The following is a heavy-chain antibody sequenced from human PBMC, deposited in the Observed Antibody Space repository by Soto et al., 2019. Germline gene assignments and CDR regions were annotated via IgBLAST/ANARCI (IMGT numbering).Heavy chain of an antibody. CDR1: GGTFSSYT. V-gene: IGHV1-69*02. CDR3: ARRGYDGTYYFDY. Sequence: GASVKVSCKASGGTFSSYTISWVRQAPGQGLEWMGRIIPILGIANYAQKFQGRVTITADKSTSTAYMELSSLRSEDTAVYYCARRGYDGTYYFDYWGQGTLVTVSS. CDR2: IIPILGIA. J-gene: IGHJ4*02. D-gene: IGHD5-12*01.